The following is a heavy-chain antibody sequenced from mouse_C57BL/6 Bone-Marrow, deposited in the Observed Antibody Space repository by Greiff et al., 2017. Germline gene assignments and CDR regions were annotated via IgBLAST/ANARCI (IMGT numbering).Heavy chain of an antibody. D-gene: IGHD3-2*02. CDR1: GYTFTDHT. V-gene: IGHV1-78*01. J-gene: IGHJ3*01. CDR2: IYPRDGST. Sequence: VQLVESDAELVKPGASVKISCKVSGYTFTDHTIHWMKQRPEQGLEWIGYIYPRDGSTKYTEKFKGKATLTADKSSSTAYMQLNSLTSEDSAVYCGARGTAQAAWFAYWGQGTLVTVSA. CDR3: ARGTAQAAWFAY.